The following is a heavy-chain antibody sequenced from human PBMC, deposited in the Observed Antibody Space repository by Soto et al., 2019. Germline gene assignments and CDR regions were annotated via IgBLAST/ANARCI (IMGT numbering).Heavy chain of an antibody. CDR2: ISAYNGNT. V-gene: IGHV1-18*01. CDR1: GYTFTSYG. CDR3: ERDDGLERSPFDP. Sequence: XSVKVACNASGYTFTSYGIIWVRQAPGQGLEWMGWISAYNGNTNYAQKLQGRVTMTTDTSTSTAYMELRSLRSDDTAVYYCERDDGLERSPFDPWGQGTLVTVSS. J-gene: IGHJ5*02. D-gene: IGHD1-1*01.